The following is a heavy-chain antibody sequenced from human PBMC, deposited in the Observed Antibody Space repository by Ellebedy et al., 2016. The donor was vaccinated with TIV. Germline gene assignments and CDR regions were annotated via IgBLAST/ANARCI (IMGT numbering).Heavy chain of an antibody. Sequence: ASVKVSCKASGGAFSNYAFSWVRQAPGQGLEWVGWVSPYNGNTNYAQRVQGRSTLTTDTATSTAFMELRSLTSDDTAVYYCARTRTSNSGELAYWGQGTLVIVSS. V-gene: IGHV1-18*01. CDR2: VSPYNGNT. CDR3: ARTRTSNSGELAY. D-gene: IGHD1-26*01. CDR1: GGAFSNYA. J-gene: IGHJ4*02.